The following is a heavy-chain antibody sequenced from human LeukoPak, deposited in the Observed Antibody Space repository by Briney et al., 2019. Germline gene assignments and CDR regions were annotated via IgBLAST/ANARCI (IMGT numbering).Heavy chain of an antibody. J-gene: IGHJ4*02. CDR1: GFTFNTYA. CDR2: ISGSGGST. V-gene: IGHV3-23*01. CDR3: AKGDYGDFSY. D-gene: IGHD4-17*01. Sequence: GGSLRLSCAASGFTFNTYAMSWVRQAPGKGLEWVSAISGSGGSTYYADSVKGRFTISRDNSKNTLYLQMNSLRAEDTAVYYCAKGDYGDFSYWGQGTLVTVSS.